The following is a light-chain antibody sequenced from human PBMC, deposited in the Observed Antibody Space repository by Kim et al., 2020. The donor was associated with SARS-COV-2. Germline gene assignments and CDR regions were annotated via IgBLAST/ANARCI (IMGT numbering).Light chain of an antibody. V-gene: IGLV4-69*01. CDR2: LNSDGNY. CDR1: SGNSSYA. CDR3: QTWGPGIRV. Sequence: APVKPTCTRDSGNSSYAIAWHQQQPAKGPRYLMKLNSDGNYIKGDGIPDRFSGSSSGAERYLSISSLQSEDEADYYCQTWGPGIRVFGGGTQLTVL. J-gene: IGLJ3*02.